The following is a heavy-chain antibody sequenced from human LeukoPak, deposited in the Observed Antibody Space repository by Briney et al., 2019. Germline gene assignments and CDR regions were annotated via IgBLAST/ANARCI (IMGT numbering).Heavy chain of an antibody. V-gene: IGHV3-48*01. J-gene: IGHJ5*02. Sequence: GGSLRLSCGASGFTLSKNSMNWVRQAPGKGLEWVSYISSSSSTVYYADSVKGRFTISRDNAKNSLYLQMNSLRAEDTAVYYCAAESIKISGVLITWGQGILVTVSS. CDR3: AAESIKISGVLIT. D-gene: IGHD3-3*01. CDR2: ISSSSSTV. CDR1: GFTLSKNS.